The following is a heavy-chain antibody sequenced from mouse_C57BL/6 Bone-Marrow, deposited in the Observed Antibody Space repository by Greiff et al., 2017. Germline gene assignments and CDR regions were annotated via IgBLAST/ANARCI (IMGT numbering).Heavy chain of an antibody. D-gene: IGHD1-1*01. Sequence: VQLQQSGAELVKPGASVKLSCTASGFNIKDYYMHWVKQRTEQGLEWIGRIDPEDGETKYAPKFQGKATIPADTSSNTAYLQLSSLTSEDTAVYYCARSRFTTVVADYAMDDWGQGTSVTVSS. V-gene: IGHV14-2*01. CDR1: GFNIKDYY. CDR3: ARSRFTTVVADYAMDD. J-gene: IGHJ4*01. CDR2: IDPEDGET.